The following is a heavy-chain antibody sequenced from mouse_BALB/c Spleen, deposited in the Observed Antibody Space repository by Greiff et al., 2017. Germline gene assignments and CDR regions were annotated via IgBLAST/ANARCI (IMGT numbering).Heavy chain of an antibody. CDR3: TRGYGSSPFAY. CDR1: GFTFSNYW. V-gene: IGHV6-6*02. D-gene: IGHD1-1*01. CDR2: IRLKSNNYAT. J-gene: IGHJ3*01. Sequence: EVKLMESGGGLVQPGGSMKLSCVASGFTFSNYWMNWVRQSPEKGLEWVAEIRLKSNNYATHYAESVKGRFTISRDDSKSSVYLQMNNLRAEDTGIYYCTRGYGSSPFAYWGQGTLVTVSA.